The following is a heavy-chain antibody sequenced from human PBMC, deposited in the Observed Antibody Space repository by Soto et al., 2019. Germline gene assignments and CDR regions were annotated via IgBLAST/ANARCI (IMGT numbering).Heavy chain of an antibody. J-gene: IGHJ4*02. CDR3: ASSYGSGYRAFDY. CDR2: VNPIVSMS. Sequence: QVQLVQSGAEVKRPGSSVKVSCKASGDTFNFYSINWVRQAPGLGLEWMGRVNPIVSMSNYAQKFQGRVTXTXDSXTSTAYMELSSLRSEDTAIYYCASSYGSGYRAFDYWGQGALVTVSS. CDR1: GDTFNFYS. D-gene: IGHD3-10*01. V-gene: IGHV1-69*02.